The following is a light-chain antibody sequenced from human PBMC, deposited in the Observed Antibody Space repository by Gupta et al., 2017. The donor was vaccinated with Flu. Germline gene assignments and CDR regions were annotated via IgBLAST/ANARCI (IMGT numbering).Light chain of an antibody. Sequence: DAAMTQSPLSRPVTLGQPASISCRSSQGLVYSDGNTYLHWFKQRPGQSPRRLIYQVSYRDSGVPGRFSGSGSGTDFTLKISRVEAEDVGIYFCMQGAHWPWAFGQGTTVEIK. CDR2: QVS. J-gene: IGKJ1*01. CDR3: MQGAHWPWA. CDR1: QGLVYSDGNTY. V-gene: IGKV2-30*01.